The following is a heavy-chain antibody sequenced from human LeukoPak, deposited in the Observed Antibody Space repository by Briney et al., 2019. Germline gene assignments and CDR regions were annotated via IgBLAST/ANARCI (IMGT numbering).Heavy chain of an antibody. Sequence: GGSLRLSXAASGFTFSSYAMSWVRQAPGKGLEWVSIISTSGGSTYYADSVKGRFTISRDNSKNTLYLQMNSLRAEDTAVYYCAKSQGSYSYTFDHWGQGTLVTVSS. CDR2: ISTSGGST. CDR1: GFTFSSYA. J-gene: IGHJ4*02. V-gene: IGHV3-23*01. D-gene: IGHD3-16*02. CDR3: AKSQGSYSYTFDH.